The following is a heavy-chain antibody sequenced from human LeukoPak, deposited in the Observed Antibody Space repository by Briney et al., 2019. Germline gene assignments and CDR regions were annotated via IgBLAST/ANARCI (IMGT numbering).Heavy chain of an antibody. D-gene: IGHD1-14*01. V-gene: IGHV4-4*07. CDR3: ARVNLPAIRGAFDI. J-gene: IGHJ3*02. CDR1: GGSISSYY. Sequence: SETLSLTCTVSGGSISSYYWSWLRQPAGKGLEWIGRLYTSGSTTYNPSLKSRVTMSVDTSENKFSLKLSSVTAADTAMYYCARVNLPAIRGAFDIWGQGTMVTVSS. CDR2: LYTSGST.